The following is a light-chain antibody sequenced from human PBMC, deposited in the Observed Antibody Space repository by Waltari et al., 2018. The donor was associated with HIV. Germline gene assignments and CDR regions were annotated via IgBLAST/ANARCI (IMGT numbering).Light chain of an antibody. J-gene: IGKJ2*01. V-gene: IGKV3-20*01. CDR2: GES. CDR3: QQFYRPPYT. Sequence: TVLTQSPGTLSLSPGERATLSCRASQSVSSGYLAWYQQNPGQGPRLFIFGESSRATGVPDRFSGSGSGTDFTLTIDRLDPEDFAVYYCQQFYRPPYTFGQGTKLEIK. CDR1: QSVSSGY.